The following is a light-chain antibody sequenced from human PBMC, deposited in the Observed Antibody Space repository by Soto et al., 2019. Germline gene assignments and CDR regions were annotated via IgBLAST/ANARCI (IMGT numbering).Light chain of an antibody. J-gene: IGKJ1*01. CDR1: QSVSSNY. Sequence: IVLTQSPGTLSLSPGERATLSCRASQSVSSNYLAWYQQKPGQAPRLLIYGASSRATGIPDRFSGSGSGTDFTLSISRLGSEDFAVYYCQQYGSSPRTFSQGTKVDIK. CDR3: QQYGSSPRT. CDR2: GAS. V-gene: IGKV3-20*01.